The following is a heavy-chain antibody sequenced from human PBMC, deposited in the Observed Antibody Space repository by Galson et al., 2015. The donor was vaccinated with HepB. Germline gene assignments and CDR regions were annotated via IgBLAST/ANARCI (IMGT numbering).Heavy chain of an antibody. CDR1: GFTSSSYG. D-gene: IGHD5-12*01. CDR3: AKDKRRHPIVATLDY. CDR2: ISYDGSNK. Sequence: SLRLSCAASGFTSSSYGMHWVRQAPGKGLEWVAVISYDGSNKYYADSVKGRFTISRDNSKNTLYLQMNSLRAEDTAVYYCAKDKRRHPIVATLDYWGQGTLVTVSS. V-gene: IGHV3-30*18. J-gene: IGHJ4*02.